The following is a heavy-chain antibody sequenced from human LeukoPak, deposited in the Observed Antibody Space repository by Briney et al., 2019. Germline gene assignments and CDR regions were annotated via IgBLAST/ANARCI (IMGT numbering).Heavy chain of an antibody. CDR2: ISYDGSNK. V-gene: IGHV3-30*04. Sequence: PGGSLRLSCAASGFTFSSYAMHWVRQAPGKGLEWVAVISYDGSNKYYADSVKGRFTISRDNSKNTLYLQMNSLRAEDTAVYFCARDDGGDWNYDYWGQGTLVTVSS. D-gene: IGHD1-7*01. CDR3: ARDDGGDWNYDY. CDR1: GFTFSSYA. J-gene: IGHJ4*02.